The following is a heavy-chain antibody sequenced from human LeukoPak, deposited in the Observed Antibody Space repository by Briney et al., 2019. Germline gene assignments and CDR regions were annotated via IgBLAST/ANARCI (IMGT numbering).Heavy chain of an antibody. CDR3: ARVYDFWSGYFYYYYMDV. V-gene: IGHV4-61*02. CDR1: GGSISNGSYY. CDR2: IYISGSA. J-gene: IGHJ6*03. D-gene: IGHD3-3*01. Sequence: SETLSLTCSVSGGSISNGSYYWSWIRQPAGKGLEWIGRIYISGSASYNPSLKSRVTFSVDTSKNQFSLKLTSVTAADTAVYYCARVYDFWSGYFYYYYMDVWGKGTTVTVSS.